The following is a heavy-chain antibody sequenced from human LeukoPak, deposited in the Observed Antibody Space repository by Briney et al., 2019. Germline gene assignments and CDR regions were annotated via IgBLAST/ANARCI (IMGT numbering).Heavy chain of an antibody. CDR3: ARGLYGSGFDY. J-gene: IGHJ4*02. Sequence: SETLSLTCTVSGGSISSYYWSWIRQPPGKGLEWIGYIYTSGSTNYNPSLKSRVTISVDTSKNQFSLKLSSVTAADTAVYYCARGLYGSGFDYWGQGTLVTVSS. CDR1: GGSISSYY. D-gene: IGHD3-10*01. V-gene: IGHV4-4*09. CDR2: IYTSGST.